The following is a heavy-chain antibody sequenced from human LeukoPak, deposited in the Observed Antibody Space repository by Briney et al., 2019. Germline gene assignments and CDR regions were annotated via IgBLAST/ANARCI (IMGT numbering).Heavy chain of an antibody. CDR3: ARDWPARDACDI. J-gene: IGHJ3*02. V-gene: IGHV4-38-2*02. CDR1: GYSISSGYY. Sequence: SETLSLTCTVSGYSISSGYYWGWIRQPPGKGLEWIGSIYHSGSTYYNPSLKSRVTISVDTSKNQFSLKLSSVTAADTAVYYCARDWPARDACDIWGQGTMVTVSS. CDR2: IYHSGST.